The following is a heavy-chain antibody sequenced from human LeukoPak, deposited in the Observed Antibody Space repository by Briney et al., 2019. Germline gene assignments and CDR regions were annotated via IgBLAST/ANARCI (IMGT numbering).Heavy chain of an antibody. CDR1: GFTFSSYE. Sequence: GGSLRLSCAASGFTFSSYEMNWVRQAPGKGLEWVSYISSSGSTISYADSVKGRFTISRDNVKNSLYLQMNSLRAEDTAVYYCAREGTSGLINKNYYYYGMDVWGQGTTVTVSS. CDR2: ISSSGSTI. CDR3: AREGTSGLINKNYYYYGMDV. J-gene: IGHJ6*02. V-gene: IGHV3-48*03. D-gene: IGHD6-25*01.